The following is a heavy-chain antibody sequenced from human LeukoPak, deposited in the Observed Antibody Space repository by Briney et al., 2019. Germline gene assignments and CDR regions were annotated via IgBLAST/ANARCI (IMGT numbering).Heavy chain of an antibody. D-gene: IGHD3-9*01. V-gene: IGHV4-59*01. CDR1: GGSISSYY. CDR2: IYYSGST. J-gene: IGHJ3*02. Sequence: SETLSLTCTVSGGSISSYYWSWIRQPPGKGLEWIGYIYYSGSTNYNPSLKSRVTISVDTSKNQFSLKLRSVTAADTAVYYCASTDILTGHDAFDIWGQGTMVTVSS. CDR3: ASTDILTGHDAFDI.